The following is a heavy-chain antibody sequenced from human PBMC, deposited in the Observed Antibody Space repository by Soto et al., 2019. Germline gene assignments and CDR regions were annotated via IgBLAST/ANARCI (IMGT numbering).Heavy chain of an antibody. V-gene: IGHV4-59*01. CDR1: GGSLSSFY. CDR2: IYHSGTT. Sequence: QVRLQESGPGLVKSSETLSLTCTVSGGSLSSFYWGWIRRPPGKGLEWIGYIYHSGTTRYNSSLKSRVTMSVDSSKNEFSLKLTSVTAAVTATYYCARVHKEELVTVPAAHYDHWGHGTLVTVAS. CDR3: ARVHKEELVTVPAAHYDH. D-gene: IGHD2-2*01. J-gene: IGHJ4*01.